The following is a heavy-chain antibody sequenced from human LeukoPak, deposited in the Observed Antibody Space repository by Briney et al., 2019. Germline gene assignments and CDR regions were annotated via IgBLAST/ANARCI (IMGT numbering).Heavy chain of an antibody. Sequence: PGGSLRLSCAASGFTFSSYSMNWVRQAPGKGLEWVSYTSSSSSTIYYADSVKGRFTISRDNAKNSLYLQMNSLRDEDTAVYYCARDGMVRGVIIWDAFDIWGQGTMVTVSS. V-gene: IGHV3-48*02. CDR2: TSSSSSTI. CDR1: GFTFSSYS. D-gene: IGHD3-10*01. J-gene: IGHJ3*02. CDR3: ARDGMVRGVIIWDAFDI.